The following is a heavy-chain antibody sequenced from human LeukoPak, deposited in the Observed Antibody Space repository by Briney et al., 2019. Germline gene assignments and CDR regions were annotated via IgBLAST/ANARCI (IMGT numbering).Heavy chain of an antibody. J-gene: IGHJ6*02. CDR1: GYTFSSYD. CDR2: MNPNSGNT. D-gene: IGHD3-22*01. V-gene: IGHV1-8*01. CDR3: AKRIYDSSGPAGLDV. Sequence: GASVKVSCKASGYTFSSYDINWVRQATGQGLEWMGWMNPNSGNTGYAQKFQGRVTMTRNSSISTAYMELSSLRSEDTAVYYCAKRIYDSSGPAGLDVWGQGTTVTVAS.